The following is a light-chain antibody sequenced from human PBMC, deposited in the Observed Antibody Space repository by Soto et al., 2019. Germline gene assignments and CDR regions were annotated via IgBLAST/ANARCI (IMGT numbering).Light chain of an antibody. Sequence: DIQMTQFPSSLSASVGDRVTITCRASQTITTYLNWYQQKPGKAPKLLIYAASTLQSGVPSRFSGSESGTEFTLTIISLQPEDFATYYCQQSYRFPKTFGRGTKVDIK. J-gene: IGKJ1*01. CDR1: QTITTY. CDR2: AAS. CDR3: QQSYRFPKT. V-gene: IGKV1-39*01.